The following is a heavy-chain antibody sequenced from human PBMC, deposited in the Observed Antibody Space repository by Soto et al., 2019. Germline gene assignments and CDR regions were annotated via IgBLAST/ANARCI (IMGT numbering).Heavy chain of an antibody. CDR3: AKDSVGCSSTSCYWEYYYYGMAV. D-gene: IGHD2-2*01. CDR1: GFTFSSYA. J-gene: IGHJ6*02. CDR2: ISGSGGST. V-gene: IGHV3-23*01. Sequence: GGSLRLSCAASGFTFSSYAMSWVRQAPGKGLEWVSAISGSGGSTYYADSVKGRFTISRDNSKNTLYLQMNSLRAEDTAVYYCAKDSVGCSSTSCYWEYYYYGMAVWGQGTTVTVSS.